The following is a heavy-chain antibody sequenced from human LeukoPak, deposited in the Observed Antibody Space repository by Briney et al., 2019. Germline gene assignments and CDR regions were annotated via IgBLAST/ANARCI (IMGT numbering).Heavy chain of an antibody. V-gene: IGHV1-69*13. CDR2: IIPIFGTA. CDR1: GGTFSSYA. D-gene: IGHD5-24*01. J-gene: IGHJ4*02. Sequence: ASVKVSCKASGGTFSSYAISWVRQAPGQWLEWMGGIIPIFGTANYAQKFQGRVTITADESTSTAYMELSSLRSEDTAVYYCARTWTFNRDGYNHYYFDYWGQGTLVTVSS. CDR3: ARTWTFNRDGYNHYYFDY.